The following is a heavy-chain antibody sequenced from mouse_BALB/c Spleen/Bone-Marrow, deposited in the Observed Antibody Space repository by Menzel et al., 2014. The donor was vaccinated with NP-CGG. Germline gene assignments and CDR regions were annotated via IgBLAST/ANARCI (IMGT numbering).Heavy chain of an antibody. CDR3: TTLARSDFDY. J-gene: IGHJ2*01. CDR1: GYTFSNYW. Sequence: EVQLQQSGTVLARPGAAVKMSCKASGYTFSNYWTHWVKQRPGQGLEWIGTIYPGNSDTTYNQKFKGKAKLTAVTSTSTAYMELSSLTNEDSAVYYCTTLARSDFDYWGQGTLSQSPQ. V-gene: IGHV1-5*01. CDR2: IYPGNSDT. D-gene: IGHD3-1*01.